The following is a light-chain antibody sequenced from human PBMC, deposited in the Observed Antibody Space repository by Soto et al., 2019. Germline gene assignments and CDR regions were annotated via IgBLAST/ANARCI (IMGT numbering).Light chain of an antibody. CDR1: QSVSSN. J-gene: IGKJ3*01. Sequence: EIVMTQSPATLSVTPGERATLSCRASQSVSSNLAWYQQKPGQAPRLLIYGASTRATGIPARFSGSGSGTEFTLTISSLQSEDFAVYYCQQYNNWPPVTFGPGTKVDIK. V-gene: IGKV3-15*01. CDR2: GAS. CDR3: QQYNNWPPVT.